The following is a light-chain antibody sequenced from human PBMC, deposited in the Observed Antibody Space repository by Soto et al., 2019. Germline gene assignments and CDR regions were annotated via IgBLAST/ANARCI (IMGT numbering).Light chain of an antibody. Sequence: EIVLTQSPGTLSFSPGERATLSCGASQSVSSNYLAWYQQKPGQAPRLLIYGASTRATGIPDRFSGSGAGTDFPLPITRLEPEDVAVYSCQQYGTSPLPFGGGTKIEIK. V-gene: IGKV3-20*01. J-gene: IGKJ4*01. CDR2: GAS. CDR3: QQYGTSPLP. CDR1: QSVSSNY.